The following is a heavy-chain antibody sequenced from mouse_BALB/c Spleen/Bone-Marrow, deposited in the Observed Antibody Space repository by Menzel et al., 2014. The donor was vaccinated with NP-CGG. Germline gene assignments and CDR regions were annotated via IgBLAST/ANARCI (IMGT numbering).Heavy chain of an antibody. CDR2: IHPNSGNT. J-gene: IGHJ2*01. V-gene: IGHV1S130*01. Sequence: QVQLQQSGSVLVRPGASVKLSCKASGYTFTNSWIHWAKQRPGQGLEWIGEIHPNSGNTNYNEKFKGKATLTVDTSSSTAYVDLSSLTSGDSAVYYCARHHRSAYYFDYWGQGTTLTVSS. CDR1: GYTFTNSW. CDR3: ARHHRSAYYFDY.